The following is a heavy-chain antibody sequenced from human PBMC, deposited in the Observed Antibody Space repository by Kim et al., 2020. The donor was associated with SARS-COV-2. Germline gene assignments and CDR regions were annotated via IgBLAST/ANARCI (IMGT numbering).Heavy chain of an antibody. D-gene: IGHD3-3*01. CDR1: GFTFSSYA. CDR2: ISGSGGST. CDR3: AKVLEEDDFWSGLCAFDI. V-gene: IGHV3-23*01. Sequence: GGSLRLSCAASGFTFSSYAMSWVRQAPGKGLEWVSAISGSGGSTYYADSVKGRFTISRDNSKNTLYLQMNSLRAEDTAVYYCAKVLEEDDFWSGLCAFDIWGQGTMVTVSS. J-gene: IGHJ3*02.